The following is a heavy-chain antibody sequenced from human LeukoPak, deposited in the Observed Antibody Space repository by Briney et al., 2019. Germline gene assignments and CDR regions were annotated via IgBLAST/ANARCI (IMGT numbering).Heavy chain of an antibody. CDR1: GFTFSSYG. Sequence: PGRSLRLSCAASGFTFSSYGMHWVRQAPGKGLEWVAVIWYDGSNKYYADSVKGRFTISRDNSKNTLYLQMNSLRAEDTAVYYCARVYTVMAYFDYWGQGTLVTVSS. J-gene: IGHJ4*02. CDR2: IWYDGSNK. V-gene: IGHV3-33*01. CDR3: ARVYTVMAYFDY. D-gene: IGHD5-18*01.